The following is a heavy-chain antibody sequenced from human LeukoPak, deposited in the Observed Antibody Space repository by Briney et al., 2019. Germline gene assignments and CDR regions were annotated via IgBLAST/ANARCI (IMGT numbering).Heavy chain of an antibody. Sequence: PGGSLRLSCAASGFTFSSYWMHWVRQAPGKGLVWVSRINSDGSSTSYADSVKGRFTISRDSAKNTLYLQMNSLRAEDTAVYYCARESFQSYGDYVDYWGQGTLVTVSS. V-gene: IGHV3-74*01. CDR2: INSDGSST. CDR1: GFTFSSYW. CDR3: ARESFQSYGDYVDY. D-gene: IGHD4-17*01. J-gene: IGHJ4*02.